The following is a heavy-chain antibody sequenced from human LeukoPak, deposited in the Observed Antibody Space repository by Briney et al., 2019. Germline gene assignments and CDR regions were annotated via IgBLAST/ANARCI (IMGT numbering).Heavy chain of an antibody. J-gene: IGHJ4*02. Sequence: ASVKVSCKASGYTFTSYGISWVRQAPGQGLEWMGRINPNSGGTNYAQKFQGRVTMTRDTSISTAYMELSRLRSDDTAVYYCARVEYDYVWGSYRYTFDYWGQGTLATVSS. D-gene: IGHD3-16*02. CDR1: GYTFTSYG. CDR3: ARVEYDYVWGSYRYTFDY. CDR2: INPNSGGT. V-gene: IGHV1-2*06.